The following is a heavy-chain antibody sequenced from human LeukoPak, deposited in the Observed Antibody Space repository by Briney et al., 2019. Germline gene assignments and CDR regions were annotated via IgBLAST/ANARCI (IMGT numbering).Heavy chain of an antibody. J-gene: IGHJ4*02. CDR3: ATYRQVLLPFES. CDR1: GYTFTTYG. V-gene: IGHV1-18*01. CDR2: ISAYNANT. Sequence: ASVKVSRKASGYTFTTYGITWVRQAPGQGLEWMGWISAYNANTNYAQKLQGRVTMTTDTSTSTAYMELRSLRSDDTAIYYCATYRQVLLPFESWGQGTLVTVSS. D-gene: IGHD2-8*02.